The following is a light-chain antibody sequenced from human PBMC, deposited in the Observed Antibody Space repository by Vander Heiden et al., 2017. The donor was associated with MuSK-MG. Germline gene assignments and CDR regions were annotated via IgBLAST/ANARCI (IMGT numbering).Light chain of an antibody. CDR1: SSDVGGYNY. J-gene: IGLJ1*01. CDR2: EVS. V-gene: IGLV2-8*01. Sequence: QSALTQPPSASGSPGQSVTISCTGTSSDVGGYNYVSWYQQHPGKAPKLMIYEVSKRPSAVPARFSGSKSGNTASLTVSGLQAEDEADYYYSSYAGSNNLVFGTGTKVTVL. CDR3: SSYAGSNNLV.